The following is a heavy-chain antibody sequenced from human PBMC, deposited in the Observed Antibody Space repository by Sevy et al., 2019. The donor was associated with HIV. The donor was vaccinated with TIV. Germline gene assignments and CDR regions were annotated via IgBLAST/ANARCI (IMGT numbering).Heavy chain of an antibody. CDR1: GFTFSNFG. Sequence: GGSLRLSCTASGFTFSNFGMNWVRQVPGKGLEWVTFIRYDGSDKYYAASVKGRFTISRDDSKNTLYLQMDSLRPEDTAIYYCAKDLAGPGRRYFDFWGQGALFTVSS. V-gene: IGHV3-30*02. D-gene: IGHD6-13*01. CDR2: IRYDGSDK. CDR3: AKDLAGPGRRYFDF. J-gene: IGHJ4*02.